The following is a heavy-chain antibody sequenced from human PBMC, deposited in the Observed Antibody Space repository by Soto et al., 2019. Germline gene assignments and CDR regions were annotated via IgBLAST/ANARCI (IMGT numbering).Heavy chain of an antibody. CDR1: GFTFSSYG. CDR3: AKDPFITMIEYYFDY. J-gene: IGHJ4*02. D-gene: IGHD3-22*01. Sequence: GGSLRLSCAASGFTFSSYGMHWVRQAPGKGLEWVAVISYDGSNKYYADSVKGRFTISRDNSKNTLYLQMNSLRAEDTAVYYCAKDPFITMIEYYFDYWGQGTLVTVSS. CDR2: ISYDGSNK. V-gene: IGHV3-30*18.